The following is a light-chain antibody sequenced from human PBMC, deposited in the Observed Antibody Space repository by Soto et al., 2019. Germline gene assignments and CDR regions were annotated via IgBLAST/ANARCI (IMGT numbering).Light chain of an antibody. Sequence: ENVLTQSPAPLSLSPGERATLSCRSSQSVGGDLAWYQQQQPGQAPRLIIYGGSSRATGIPDRFSGSGSGTDFTLTISRLEPEDVAVYYCQQYVSSPWALGQGTKVDIK. CDR1: QSVGGD. CDR2: GGS. J-gene: IGKJ1*01. CDR3: QQYVSSPWA. V-gene: IGKV3-20*01.